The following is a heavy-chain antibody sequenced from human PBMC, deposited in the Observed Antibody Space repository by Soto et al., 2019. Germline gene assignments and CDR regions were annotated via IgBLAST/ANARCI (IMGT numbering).Heavy chain of an antibody. Sequence: QVQLQQWGAGLLKPSETLSLTCAVYGGTFNGYYWSWIRQPPGKGLEWIGEINHNGNTNSIPSLRSSVSISVDTPNKQFSLNLNSVTAADTSVYYCARGWYSEGSGSAFDIWGQGTTVTVSS. J-gene: IGHJ3*02. CDR1: GGTFNGYY. CDR2: INHNGNT. V-gene: IGHV4-34*01. CDR3: ARGWYSEGSGSAFDI. D-gene: IGHD3-10*01.